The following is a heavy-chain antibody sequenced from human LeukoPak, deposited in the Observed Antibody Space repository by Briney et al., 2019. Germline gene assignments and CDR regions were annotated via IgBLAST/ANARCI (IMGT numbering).Heavy chain of an antibody. D-gene: IGHD6-25*01. J-gene: IGHJ4*02. Sequence: PGGSLRLSCSASGFTFSTYTMHWVRQAPGKGLEYVSAVSSSGSSPFYADSVKGRFTISRDNSKNTLYLQMSSLGAEDTALYYCVQQTAGVVYWGQGTLVTVSS. CDR2: VSSSGSSP. V-gene: IGHV3-64D*09. CDR1: GFTFSTYT. CDR3: VQQTAGVVY.